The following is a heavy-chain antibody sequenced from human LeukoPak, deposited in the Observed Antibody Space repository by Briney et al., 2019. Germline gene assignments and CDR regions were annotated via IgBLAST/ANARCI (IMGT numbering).Heavy chain of an antibody. J-gene: IGHJ5*02. CDR3: ARRSASWPTTRFHP. V-gene: IGHV6-1*01. CDR2: TYYRYKWYN. Sequence: SQTLSLTCAISGDSVSSYSAAWNWLRQSPSRGLEWLGRTYYRYKWYNDYAVSVKSRITINPDTSKNQFSLQLNSVTPEDTAVYYCARRSASWPTTRFHPWGQGTLVTVSS. D-gene: IGHD1-26*01. CDR1: GDSVSSYSAA.